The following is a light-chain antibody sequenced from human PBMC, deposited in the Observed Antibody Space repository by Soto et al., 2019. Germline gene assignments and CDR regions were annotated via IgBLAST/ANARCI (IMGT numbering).Light chain of an antibody. CDR1: QSVHSNY. J-gene: IGKJ3*01. CDR2: GAS. V-gene: IGKV3-20*01. CDR3: QQYGSSQFT. Sequence: EIVLTQSPGTLSLSPGERATLSCRASQSVHSNYLAWYQQKPAQAPRLLIYGASTRATGIPDRFDGSGSGTDFTLTISRLEPEDFAVYYCQQYGSSQFTFGPGTKVDIK.